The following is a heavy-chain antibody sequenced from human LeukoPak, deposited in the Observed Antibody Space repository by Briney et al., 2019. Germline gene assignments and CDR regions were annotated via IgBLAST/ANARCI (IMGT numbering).Heavy chain of an antibody. CDR3: ARDPAFDI. J-gene: IGHJ3*02. CDR2: IYTSGST. Sequence: SETLSLTCTVSGGSISSSSYYWGWIRQPPGKGLEWIGRIYTSGSTNYNPSLKSRVTMSVDTSKNQFSLKLSPVTAADTAVYYCARDPAFDIWGQGTMVTVSS. CDR1: GGSISSSSYY. V-gene: IGHV4-39*07.